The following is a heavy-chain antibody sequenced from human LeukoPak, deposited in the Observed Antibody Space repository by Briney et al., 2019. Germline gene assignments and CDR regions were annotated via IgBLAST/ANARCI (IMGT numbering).Heavy chain of an antibody. CDR3: TRLVHSLDYYDSSGYNDGYYFDY. CDR2: IRSKAYGGTT. J-gene: IGHJ4*02. V-gene: IGHV3-49*03. Sequence: PGRSLRLSCTASGFTFGDYAMSWFRQAPRKGLEWVGFIRSKAYGGTTEYAASVKGRFTISRDDSKSIAYLQMNSLKTEDTAVYYCTRLVHSLDYYDSSGYNDGYYFDYWGQGTLVTVSS. D-gene: IGHD3-22*01. CDR1: GFTFGDYA.